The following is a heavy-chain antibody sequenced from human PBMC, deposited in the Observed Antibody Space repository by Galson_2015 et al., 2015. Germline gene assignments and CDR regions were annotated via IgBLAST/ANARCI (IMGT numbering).Heavy chain of an antibody. CDR1: GFTVSSNY. Sequence: SLRLSCAASGFTVSSNYMSWVRQAPGKGLEWVSVVYSGGSTYYADSVKGRFTISRDNSKNTLYLQMNSQRAEDTAVYYCARDRRVMDSNYYYYYGMDVWGQGTTVTVSS. D-gene: IGHD4-11*01. J-gene: IGHJ6*02. CDR2: VYSGGST. V-gene: IGHV3-66*02. CDR3: ARDRRVMDSNYYYYYGMDV.